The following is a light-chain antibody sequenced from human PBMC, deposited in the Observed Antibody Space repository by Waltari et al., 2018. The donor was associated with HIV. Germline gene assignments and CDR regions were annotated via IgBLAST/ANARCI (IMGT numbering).Light chain of an antibody. Sequence: QLVVTQSPSASASLGASVRLTCTLSSGHSSYAIAWHQQRPQKGPRYLMKLNSDGGHIKGDGSPYRFSGSSSGAGRYLTISSLQAEDEADYHCQTWVTGIGVFGGGTKLTVL. CDR1: SGHSSYA. CDR3: QTWVTGIGV. J-gene: IGLJ2*01. CDR2: LNSDGGH. V-gene: IGLV4-69*01.